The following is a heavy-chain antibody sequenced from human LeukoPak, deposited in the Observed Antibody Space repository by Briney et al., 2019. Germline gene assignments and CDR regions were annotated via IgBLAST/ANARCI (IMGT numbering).Heavy chain of an antibody. V-gene: IGHV3-9*01. CDR2: ISWNSGSI. Sequence: QPGRSLRLSCAASGFTFDDYAMHWVRQAPGKGLEWVSGISWNSGSIGYADSVKGRFTISRDNAKNSLYLQMNSLRAEDTALYYCAKDIGRGYSSGPGNWGQGTLVTVSS. J-gene: IGHJ4*02. D-gene: IGHD6-19*01. CDR3: AKDIGRGYSSGPGN. CDR1: GFTFDDYA.